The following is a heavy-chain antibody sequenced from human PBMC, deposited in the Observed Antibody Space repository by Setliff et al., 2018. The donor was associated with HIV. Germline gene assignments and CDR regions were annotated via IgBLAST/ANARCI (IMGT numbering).Heavy chain of an antibody. V-gene: IGHV2-5*02. CDR1: GFSLSTSGVG. CDR2: IYWDDDK. J-gene: IGHJ4*02. Sequence: VSGPTLVNPTQTLTLTCTFSGFSLSTSGVGVGWIRQPPGKALEWLALIYWDDDKRYSPSLKSRLTITKDTSKNQVVLTMTTMDPVDTATYYCAHSEDREYYFDYWGQGTLVTVSS. CDR3: AHSEDREYYFDY. D-gene: IGHD2-15*01.